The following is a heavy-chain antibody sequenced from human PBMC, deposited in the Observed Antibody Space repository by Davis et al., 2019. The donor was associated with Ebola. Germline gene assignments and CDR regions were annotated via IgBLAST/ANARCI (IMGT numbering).Heavy chain of an antibody. CDR2: INPNSGGT. D-gene: IGHD5-12*01. CDR1: GYTFTGYY. Sequence: AASVKVSCKASGYTFTGYYMHWVRQAPGQGLEWMGWINPNSGGTNYAQKFQGWVTMTRDTSISTAYMELGRLRSDDTAVYYCARGEYSGYVFDYWGQGTLVTVSS. V-gene: IGHV1-2*04. CDR3: ARGEYSGYVFDY. J-gene: IGHJ4*02.